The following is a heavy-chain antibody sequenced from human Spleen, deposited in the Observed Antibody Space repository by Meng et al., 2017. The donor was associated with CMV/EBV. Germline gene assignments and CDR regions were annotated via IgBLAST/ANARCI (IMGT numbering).Heavy chain of an antibody. Sequence: SQTLSLTCAVYGGSFSGYYWSWIRQPPGKGLEWIGEINHSGSTNYNPSLKSRVTISVDTSKNQLSLNVRSVSAADTAVYYCARVLEMNWIDPWGQGTLVTSPQ. CDR3: ARVLEMNWIDP. CDR2: INHSGST. V-gene: IGHV4-34*01. J-gene: IGHJ5*02. D-gene: IGHD1-1*01. CDR1: GGSFSGYY.